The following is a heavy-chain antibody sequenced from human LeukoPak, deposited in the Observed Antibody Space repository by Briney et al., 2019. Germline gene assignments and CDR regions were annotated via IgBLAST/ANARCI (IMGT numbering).Heavy chain of an antibody. CDR3: ARDGGDYYDSPDAFDI. J-gene: IGHJ3*02. CDR2: IYYSGST. D-gene: IGHD3-22*01. Sequence: KTSETLSLTCTVSGGSISSYYWSWIRQPPGKGLEWIGYIYYSGSTNYNPSFKSRVTISVDTSKNQFSLKLSSVTAADTAVYYCARDGGDYYDSPDAFDIWGQGTMVTVSS. V-gene: IGHV4-59*01. CDR1: GGSISSYY.